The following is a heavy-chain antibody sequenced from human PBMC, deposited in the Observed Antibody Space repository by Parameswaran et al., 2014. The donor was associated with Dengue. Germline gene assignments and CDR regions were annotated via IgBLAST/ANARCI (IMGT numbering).Heavy chain of an antibody. CDR3: ARTLDYYDSSGYSDGTYYYYGMDV. D-gene: IGHD3-22*01. Sequence: PGKGLEWIGEINHSGSTNYNPSLKSRVTISVDTSKNQFSLKLSSVTAADTAVYYCARTLDYYDSSGYSDGTYYYYGMDVWGQGTTVTVSS. V-gene: IGHV4-34*01. J-gene: IGHJ6*02. CDR2: INHSGST.